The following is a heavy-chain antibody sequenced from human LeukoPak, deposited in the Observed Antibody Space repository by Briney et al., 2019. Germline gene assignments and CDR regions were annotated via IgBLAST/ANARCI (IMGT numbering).Heavy chain of an antibody. CDR1: GFTFSSDE. J-gene: IGHJ6*01. V-gene: IGHV3-48*03. Sequence: GGSLRLSCIGSGFTFSSDEMNWVRQAPGKGLEWVSYISISGSTTYYADSVKGRFTISRDDAKNSLYLQMNSLRAEDTATYYCAKDGTTETTNYYYAMDVWGEPTKVTVSS. CDR2: ISISGSTT. CDR3: AKDGTTETTNYYYAMDV. D-gene: IGHD4-17*01.